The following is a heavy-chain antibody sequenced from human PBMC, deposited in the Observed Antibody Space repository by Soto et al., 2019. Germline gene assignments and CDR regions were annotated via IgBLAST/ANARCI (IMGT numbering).Heavy chain of an antibody. Sequence: PGESLKISCKASGYSFTTYWIGWVRQMPGKGLEWMAIIFPGDSDTRYSPSFQGQVTISADKSISTAFLQWSSLKASDSAVYYCAWGPRTYGWGYLDYWGHGTLVTVSS. CDR3: AWGPRTYGWGYLDY. CDR2: IFPGDSDT. J-gene: IGHJ4*01. CDR1: GYSFTTYW. D-gene: IGHD3-10*01. V-gene: IGHV5-51*01.